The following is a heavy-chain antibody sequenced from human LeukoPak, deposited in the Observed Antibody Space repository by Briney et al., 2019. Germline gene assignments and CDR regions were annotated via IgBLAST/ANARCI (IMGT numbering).Heavy chain of an antibody. V-gene: IGHV3-9*01. J-gene: IGHJ6*02. D-gene: IGHD6-19*01. CDR1: GFTFDDYA. CDR2: ISWNSGSI. Sequence: GGSLRLSCAASGFTFDDYAMHWVRQAPGKGLEWGSGISWNSGSIGYADSVKGRFTISRDNAKNSLYLQMNSLRAEDTALYYCAKDSSSGRYYYYGMDVWGQGTTVTVSS. CDR3: AKDSSSGRYYYYGMDV.